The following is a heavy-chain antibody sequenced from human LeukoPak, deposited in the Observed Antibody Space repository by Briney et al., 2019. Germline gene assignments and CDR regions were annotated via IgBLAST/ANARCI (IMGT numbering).Heavy chain of an antibody. V-gene: IGHV4-61*02. CDR2: IYASGNT. CDR3: ARDGGGYSGYAFDY. D-gene: IGHD5-12*01. J-gene: IGHJ4*02. Sequence: PSETLSLTCTVSGGSISSGTYYWTWIRQPAGKGLEWIGRIYASGNTNYNPSLKSRVTISVDTSKNQFSLKLSSVTAADTAVYYCARDGGGYSGYAFDYWGQGTLVTVSS. CDR1: GGSISSGTYY.